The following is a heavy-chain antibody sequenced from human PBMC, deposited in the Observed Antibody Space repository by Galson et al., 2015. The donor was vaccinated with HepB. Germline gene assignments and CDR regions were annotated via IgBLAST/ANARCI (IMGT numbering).Heavy chain of an antibody. CDR3: ARDGRYLGDYYFDY. V-gene: IGHV3-66*01. CDR1: GFTVSSNY. J-gene: IGHJ4*02. D-gene: IGHD1-26*01. CDR2: IYSGGST. Sequence: SLRLSCAASGFTVSSNYMSWVRQAPGKGLEWVSVIYSGGSTYYADSVKGRFTISRDNSKNTLYLQMNSLRVEDTAVYYCARDGRYLGDYYFDYWGQGTLVTVSS.